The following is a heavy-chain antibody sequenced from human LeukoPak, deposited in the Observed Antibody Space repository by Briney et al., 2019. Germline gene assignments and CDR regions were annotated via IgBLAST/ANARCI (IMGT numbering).Heavy chain of an antibody. D-gene: IGHD1-26*01. Sequence: GGTLRLSCAASGFTFSSYGMSWVRQAPGKGLEWVSAISGSGGSTYYADSVKGRFTISRDNSKNTLYLQMNSLGPEDTAVYYCAKDGNRGNYYYFDYWGQGTLVTVSS. V-gene: IGHV3-23*01. CDR2: ISGSGGST. J-gene: IGHJ4*02. CDR1: GFTFSSYG. CDR3: AKDGNRGNYYYFDY.